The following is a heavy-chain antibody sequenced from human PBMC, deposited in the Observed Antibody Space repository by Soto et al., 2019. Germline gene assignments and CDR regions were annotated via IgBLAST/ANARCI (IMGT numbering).Heavy chain of an antibody. V-gene: IGHV5-51*01. D-gene: IGHD3-9*01. CDR1: GDGFTSYC. J-gene: IGHJ4*03. CDR3: VILSSATTAFDT. Sequence: GEPLKISRKSSGDGFTSYCIGWVRQMPGKGLEWMGIIYPGDSDTRYSPSFQGQVTISADKSISTAYLQWSSLKASDTAMYYCVILSSATTAFDTRGQENMLTISS. CDR2: IYPGDSDT.